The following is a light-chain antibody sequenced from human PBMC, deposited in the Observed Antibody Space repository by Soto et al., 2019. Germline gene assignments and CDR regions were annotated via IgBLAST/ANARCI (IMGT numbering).Light chain of an antibody. V-gene: IGKV1-9*01. J-gene: IGKJ1*01. Sequence: IQLTQSPSSRSASVLDVVTTTGRASQDSTKYLAWYQQKPGKAPNLLIYDASTLHSGVPSRFSGSGSGTDFTLTISSLQPEDSATYYCQQSDSMPWTFGQGTKVDIK. CDR1: QDSTKY. CDR2: DAS. CDR3: QQSDSMPWT.